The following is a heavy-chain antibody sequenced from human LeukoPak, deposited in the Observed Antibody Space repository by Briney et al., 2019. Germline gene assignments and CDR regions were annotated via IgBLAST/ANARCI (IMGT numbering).Heavy chain of an antibody. D-gene: IGHD6-13*01. Sequence: PGGSPRPSCASSGFTFDDYAMHWVRQAPGKGLEWVSLISGDGGSTYYADSVKGRFTISRDNSKNSLYLQMNSLRTEDTALYYCAKVSAPYSSSWYFDYWGQGTLVTVSS. V-gene: IGHV3-43*02. CDR1: GFTFDDYA. CDR2: ISGDGGST. J-gene: IGHJ4*02. CDR3: AKVSAPYSSSWYFDY.